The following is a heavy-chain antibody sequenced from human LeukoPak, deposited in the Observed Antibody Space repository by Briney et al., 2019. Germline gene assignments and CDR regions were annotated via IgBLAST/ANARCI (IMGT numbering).Heavy chain of an antibody. Sequence: GGSLRLSCAVSGFTFSNYGMHWVRQAPGKGLEWVAVISYDGSNKDSADSVKGRFTISRDSSKNTLYLQMNSLRAEDTALYYSGRDYSGSFAIDNWGQGTLVIVSS. D-gene: IGHD1-26*01. CDR3: GRDYSGSFAIDN. CDR2: ISYDGSNK. J-gene: IGHJ4*02. V-gene: IGHV3-30-3*01. CDR1: GFTFSNYG.